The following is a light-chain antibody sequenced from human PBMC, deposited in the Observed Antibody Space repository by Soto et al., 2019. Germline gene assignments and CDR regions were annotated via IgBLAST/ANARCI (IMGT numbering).Light chain of an antibody. J-gene: IGKJ1*01. CDR2: GAS. Sequence: EIVLTQSPGTLSVSPGERDTLSCRASQSVGSSYLAWYQQKPGQAPRLLIYGASRRATGIPDRFSGSGSGTDFALCISRLEAEVFAVYYCQQYGSSPRTFGQGTKVEIK. CDR1: QSVGSSY. CDR3: QQYGSSPRT. V-gene: IGKV3-20*01.